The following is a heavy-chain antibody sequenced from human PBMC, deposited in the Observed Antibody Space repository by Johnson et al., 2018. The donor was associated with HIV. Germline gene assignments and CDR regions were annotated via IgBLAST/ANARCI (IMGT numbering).Heavy chain of an antibody. CDR2: ISWNSGSI. V-gene: IGHV3-20*04. J-gene: IGHJ3*02. Sequence: VQLVESGGGVVRPGGSLRLSCTASGFNFDDYGMSWVRQAPGKGLEWVSGISWNSGSIGYADSVKGRFTISRDNAKNTLYLQMNSLRAEDTAVYYCASRGGLVIINAFDIWGQGTMVTVSS. CDR1: GFNFDDYG. CDR3: ASRGGLVIINAFDI. D-gene: IGHD3/OR15-3a*01.